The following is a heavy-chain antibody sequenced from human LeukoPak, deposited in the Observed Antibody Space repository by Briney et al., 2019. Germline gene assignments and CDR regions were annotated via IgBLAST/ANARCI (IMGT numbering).Heavy chain of an antibody. CDR2: ISYDGSNK. CDR1: GFTFSSYG. V-gene: IGHV3-30*03. D-gene: IGHD6-19*01. J-gene: IGHJ4*02. Sequence: GGSLRLSCAASGFTFSSYGMHWVRQAPGKGMEWVAVISYDGSNKYYADSVKGRFTISRDNSKNTLYLQMNGLRAEDTAVYYCATLPIAVAGTFDYWGQGTLVTVSS. CDR3: ATLPIAVAGTFDY.